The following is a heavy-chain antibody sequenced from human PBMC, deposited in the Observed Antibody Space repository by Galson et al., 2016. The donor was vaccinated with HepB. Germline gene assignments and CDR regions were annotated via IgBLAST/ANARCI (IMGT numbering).Heavy chain of an antibody. Sequence: EPLSLTCTVSGGSISSSGYYWGWIRLPPGKGLEWIGCIYYSGSTYYESSLKSRVTISVDTSKNQFFLKLRSVTAADTAVYYCARVGYYGSGRAYYFDSWGQGRLVTVSS. CDR2: IYYSGST. D-gene: IGHD3-10*01. CDR3: ARVGYYGSGRAYYFDS. CDR1: GGSISSSGYY. J-gene: IGHJ4*02. V-gene: IGHV4-39*07.